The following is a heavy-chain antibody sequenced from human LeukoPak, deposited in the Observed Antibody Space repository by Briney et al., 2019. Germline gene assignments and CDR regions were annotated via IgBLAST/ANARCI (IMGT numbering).Heavy chain of an antibody. CDR2: IKSKTDGGTT. Sequence: GGSLRLSCAASGFTFSNAWMSWVRQAPGKGLEWVGRIKSKTDGGTTDYAAPVKGRFTISRDDSKNTLYLQMNSLKTEDTAVYYCTTDLATAYYYYYYMDVWGKGTTVTVSS. D-gene: IGHD5-24*01. V-gene: IGHV3-15*01. CDR1: GFTFSNAW. J-gene: IGHJ6*03. CDR3: TTDLATAYYYYYYMDV.